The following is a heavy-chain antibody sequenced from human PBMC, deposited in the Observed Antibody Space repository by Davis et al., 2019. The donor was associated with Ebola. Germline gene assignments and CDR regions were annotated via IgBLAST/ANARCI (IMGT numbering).Heavy chain of an antibody. D-gene: IGHD2-15*01. Sequence: GGSLRLSCAASGFTSSNYKMNWVRQAPGKGLEWISYISRGGNTIYYADSVKGRFTISRDNAKNSLYLQMNSLSDEDTAVYYCARRAYCSGGSCYYNDYWGQGTLVTVSS. CDR3: ARRAYCSGGSCYYNDY. J-gene: IGHJ4*02. CDR2: ISRGGNTI. V-gene: IGHV3-48*02. CDR1: GFTSSNYK.